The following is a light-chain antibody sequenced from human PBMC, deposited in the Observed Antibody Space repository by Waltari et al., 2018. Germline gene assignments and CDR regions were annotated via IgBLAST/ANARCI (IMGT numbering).Light chain of an antibody. J-gene: IGKJ5*01. V-gene: IGKV1D-12*01. CDR1: QDISNQ. Sequence: DIQMTQSPSSVSASVGDTVTITCRASQDISNQLTWYQQKPGKAPKFLIYDASTLESVVPSRFSGSGSGTSFTLTFMTLQPEDFATYYCQETHTFPITFGHWTRLEI. CDR2: DAS. CDR3: QETHTFPIT.